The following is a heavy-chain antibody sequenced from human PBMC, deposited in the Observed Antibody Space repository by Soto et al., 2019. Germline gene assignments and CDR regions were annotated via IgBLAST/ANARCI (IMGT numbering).Heavy chain of an antibody. V-gene: IGHV4-31*03. CDR2: IYYSGNT. CDR3: ARLSGSWQSWFDP. CDR1: GGYISSNDFY. J-gene: IGHJ5*02. Sequence: SETLSLTCIVSGGYISSNDFYRSWIPQHPGKGLEWIGYIYYSGNTYYNPSLKSRVTILVDTSKNQFSLKVSSVTAADTAVYYCARLSGSWQSWFDPWGHGTLATVS. D-gene: IGHD6-13*01.